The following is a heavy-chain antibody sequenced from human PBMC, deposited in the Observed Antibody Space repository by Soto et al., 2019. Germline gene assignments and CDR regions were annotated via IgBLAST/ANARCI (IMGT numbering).Heavy chain of an antibody. J-gene: IGHJ4*02. CDR3: AKDASSPDYDFWSGYLRTPNFDY. V-gene: IGHV3-23*01. CDR1: GFTFSSYA. CDR2: ISGSGGST. Sequence: GGSLRLSCAASGFTFSSYAMSWVRQAPGKGLEWVSAISGSGGSTYYADSVKGRFTISRDNSKNTLYLQMNSLRAEDTAVYYCAKDASSPDYDFWSGYLRTPNFDYWGQGTLVTVSS. D-gene: IGHD3-3*01.